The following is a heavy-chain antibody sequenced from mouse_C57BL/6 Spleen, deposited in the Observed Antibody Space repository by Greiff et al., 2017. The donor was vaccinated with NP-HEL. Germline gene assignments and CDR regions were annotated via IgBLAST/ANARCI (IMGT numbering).Heavy chain of an antibody. CDR3: ASRLITTVVAPGFAY. V-gene: IGHV1-39*01. Sequence: VQLQQSGPELVKPGASVKISCKASGYSFTDYNMNWVKQSNGKSLEWIGVINPNYGTTSYNQKFKGKATLTVDQSSSTAYMQLNSLTSEDSAVYYCASRLITTVVAPGFAYWGQGTLVTVSA. CDR1: GYSFTDYN. D-gene: IGHD1-1*01. CDR2: INPNYGTT. J-gene: IGHJ3*01.